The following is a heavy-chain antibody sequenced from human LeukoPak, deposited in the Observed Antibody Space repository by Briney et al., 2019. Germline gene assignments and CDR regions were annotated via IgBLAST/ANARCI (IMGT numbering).Heavy chain of an antibody. V-gene: IGHV3-48*01. J-gene: IGHJ4*02. Sequence: GGSLRLSCAASGFTFSSYSMNWVRQAPGKGLEWVSYISSSSTIYYADSVKGRFTISRGNAKNSLYLQMNSLRAEDTAVYYCAREGESFPFDYWGQGTLVTVSS. CDR1: GFTFSSYS. D-gene: IGHD3-16*01. CDR3: AREGESFPFDY. CDR2: ISSSSTI.